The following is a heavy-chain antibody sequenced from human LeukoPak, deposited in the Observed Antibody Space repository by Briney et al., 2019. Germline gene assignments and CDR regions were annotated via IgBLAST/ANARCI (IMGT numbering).Heavy chain of an antibody. J-gene: IGHJ5*02. CDR2: ISAYNGNT. D-gene: IGHD2-2*01. Sequence: ASVKVSCKASGYTFTSYGISWVRQAPGHGLEWMGWISAYNGNTNYAQKLQGRVTMTTDTSTSTAYMELRSLRSDDTAVYYCARGYCSSTSCYDWFDPWGQGTLVTVSS. CDR1: GYTFTSYG. V-gene: IGHV1-18*01. CDR3: ARGYCSSTSCYDWFDP.